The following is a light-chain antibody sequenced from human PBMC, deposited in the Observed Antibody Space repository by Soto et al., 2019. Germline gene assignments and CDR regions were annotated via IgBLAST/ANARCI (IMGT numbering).Light chain of an antibody. J-gene: IGKJ1*01. CDR1: QSVRTVY. CDR2: GAS. V-gene: IGKV3-15*01. CDR3: QQYNNWPGT. Sequence: IVLTHSPGTLSLSPGARSTLSCRASQSVRTVYLAWYQQKPGQAPRLLIYGASTRATGIPARFSGSGSGTEFTLTISSLQSEDFAVYYCQQYNNWPGTFGQGTKVDI.